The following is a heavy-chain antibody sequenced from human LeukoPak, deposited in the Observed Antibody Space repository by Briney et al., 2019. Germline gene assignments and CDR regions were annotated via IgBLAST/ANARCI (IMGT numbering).Heavy chain of an antibody. V-gene: IGHV3-23*01. CDR1: GFTFSSYA. D-gene: IGHD3-3*01. CDR3: AKDGNYDFWSGYPNWFDP. CDR2: ISGSGGST. Sequence: GGPLRLSCAASGFTFSSYAMSWVRQAPGKGLEWVSAISGSGGSTYYADSVKGRFTISRDNSKNTLYLQMNSLRAEDTAVYYCAKDGNYDFWSGYPNWFDPWGQGTLVTVSS. J-gene: IGHJ5*02.